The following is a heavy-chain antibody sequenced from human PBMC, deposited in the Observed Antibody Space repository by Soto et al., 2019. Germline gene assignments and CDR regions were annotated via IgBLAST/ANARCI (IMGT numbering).Heavy chain of an antibody. V-gene: IGHV1-2*04. Sequence: ASVKVSCKASGYTFTGYYMHWVRQAPGQGLEWMGWINPNSGGTNYAQKFQGWVTMTRDTSISTAYMELSRLRSEDTAVYYCARHSYDSSGYYRYYFHYWGQGALVTVSS. CDR1: GYTFTGYY. CDR2: INPNSGGT. CDR3: ARHSYDSSGYYRYYFHY. J-gene: IGHJ4*02. D-gene: IGHD3-22*01.